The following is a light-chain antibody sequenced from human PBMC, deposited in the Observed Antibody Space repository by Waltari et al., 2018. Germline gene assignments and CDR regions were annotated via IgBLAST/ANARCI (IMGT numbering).Light chain of an antibody. CDR2: GAS. J-gene: IGKJ1*01. Sequence: IVMTQSPATLSVSPGEGATLPCKANQSLSSNLAWYQQKPGQLPRLLIYGASTRATGIPARFSGSGSGTEFTLTISSLQAEDFAVYYCQERGRTFGQGTKVEIK. V-gene: IGKV3-15*01. CDR3: QERGRT. CDR1: QSLSSN.